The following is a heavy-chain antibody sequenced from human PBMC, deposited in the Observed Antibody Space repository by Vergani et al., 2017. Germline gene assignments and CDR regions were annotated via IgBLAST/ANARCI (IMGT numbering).Heavy chain of an antibody. Sequence: QVQLVQSGAEVKKPGSSVKVSCKASGGTFSSYAISWVRQAPGQGLEWMGRIIPIFGTANYAQKFQGRVTITADESTSTAYMELSSMRSEDTAVYYCARGFDWGGDCAYYYYGMDVWGQGTTVTVSS. CDR1: GGTFSSYA. CDR3: ARGFDWGGDCAYYYYGMDV. V-gene: IGHV1-69*15. J-gene: IGHJ6*02. CDR2: IIPIFGTA. D-gene: IGHD2-21*02.